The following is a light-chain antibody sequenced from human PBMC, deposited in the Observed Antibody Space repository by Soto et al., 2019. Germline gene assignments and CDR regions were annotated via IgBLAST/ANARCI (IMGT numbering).Light chain of an antibody. Sequence: EMVLTQSPGTLSLSPGERATLSCRASQSVSSSYLAWYQQKPGQAPRLLIFVASRRATGIPDRFSGSGSGTDFTLTISRLEPEDFAVYYWQQYGSSPYTFGQGTKLEIK. J-gene: IGKJ2*01. V-gene: IGKV3-20*01. CDR1: QSVSSSY. CDR2: VAS. CDR3: QQYGSSPYT.